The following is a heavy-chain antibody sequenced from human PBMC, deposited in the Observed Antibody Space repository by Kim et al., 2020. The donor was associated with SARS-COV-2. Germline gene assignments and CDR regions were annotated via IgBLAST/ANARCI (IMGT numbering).Heavy chain of an antibody. Sequence: GGSLRLSCAASGFSFSDFGIHWARQTPGKGLEWLGRIRTKANSYATGYAASVRGRFTISRDDSTNTAYLQMNSLKSEDTAVYYCNYYDLGIKGYWGQGT. CDR1: GFSFSDFG. CDR2: IRTKANSYAT. V-gene: IGHV3-73*01. J-gene: IGHJ4*02. D-gene: IGHD3-16*01. CDR3: NYYDLGIKGY.